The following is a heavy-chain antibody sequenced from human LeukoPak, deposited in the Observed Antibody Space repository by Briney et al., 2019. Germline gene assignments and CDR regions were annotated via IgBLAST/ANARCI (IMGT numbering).Heavy chain of an antibody. V-gene: IGHV3-48*01. J-gene: IGHJ4*02. CDR3: ARDHYDFWSGYYIFDY. CDR1: GFTFSSYA. D-gene: IGHD3-3*01. Sequence: GGSLRLSCAASGFTFSSYAMSWVRQAPGKGLEWVSYISSSSSTIYYADSVKGRFTISRDNAKNSLYLQMTSLRAEDTAVYYCARDHYDFWSGYYIFDYWGQGTLVTVSS. CDR2: ISSSSSTI.